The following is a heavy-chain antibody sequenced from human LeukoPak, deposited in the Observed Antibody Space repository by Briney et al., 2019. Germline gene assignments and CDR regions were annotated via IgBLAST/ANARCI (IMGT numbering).Heavy chain of an antibody. CDR1: GGSFSGYF. CDR2: INHSGST. D-gene: IGHD5-12*01. V-gene: IGHV4-34*01. J-gene: IGHJ4*02. Sequence: SETLSLTCAVYGGSFSGYFCIWIRQPPGKGLEWIGEINHSGSTNYNPSLKSRVTISVDTSKNQFSLKLSSVTAADTAVYYCARHPQWLRSLFDYWGQGTLVTVSS. CDR3: ARHPQWLRSLFDY.